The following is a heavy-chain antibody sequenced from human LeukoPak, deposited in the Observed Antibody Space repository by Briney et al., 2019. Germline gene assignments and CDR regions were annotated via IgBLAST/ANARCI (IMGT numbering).Heavy chain of an antibody. J-gene: IGHJ6*03. D-gene: IGHD1-26*01. CDR3: TTDEEPTWAYYMDV. CDR2: IIPIFGTA. CDR1: GGTFSSYA. V-gene: IGHV1-69*06. Sequence: ASVKVSCKASGGTFSSYAISWVRQAPGQGLEWMGGIIPIFGTANYAQKFQGRVTITADKSTSTAYMELSSLRSEDTAVYYCTTDEEPTWAYYMDVWGKGTTVTVSS.